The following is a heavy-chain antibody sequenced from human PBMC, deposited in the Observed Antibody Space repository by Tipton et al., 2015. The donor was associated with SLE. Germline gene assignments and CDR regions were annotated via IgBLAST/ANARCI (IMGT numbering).Heavy chain of an antibody. CDR2: IYYSGRT. V-gene: IGHV4-39*01. J-gene: IGHJ6*03. D-gene: IGHD3-22*01. CDR3: ASLHYYDSSGYYTYYYYYMDV. Sequence: TLSLTCPVSGGSISSSSYYWGWIRQPPGKGLEWIGSIYYSGRTYYNPSLKSRVTISVDTSKNQFSLTLSPVTAADTAVYYCASLHYYDSSGYYTYYYYYMDVWGKGTTVTVSS. CDR1: GGSISSSSYY.